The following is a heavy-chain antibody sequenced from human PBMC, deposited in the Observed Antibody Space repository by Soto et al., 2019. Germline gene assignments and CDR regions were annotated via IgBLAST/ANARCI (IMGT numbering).Heavy chain of an antibody. CDR2: IDNDGSGT. Sequence: PGGSLRLSCAASGIIFTNYWMHWVRQAPGKGLVWVSRIDNDGSGTSYADSVKGRFTISRDNSKNTLYLQMNSLRAEDTAVYYCANHLWFGELLNWGQGTLVTVSS. J-gene: IGHJ4*02. CDR3: ANHLWFGELLN. D-gene: IGHD3-10*01. V-gene: IGHV3-74*01. CDR1: GIIFTNYW.